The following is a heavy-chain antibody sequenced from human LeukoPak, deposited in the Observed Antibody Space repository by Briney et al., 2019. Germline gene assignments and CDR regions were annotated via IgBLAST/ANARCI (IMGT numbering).Heavy chain of an antibody. J-gene: IGHJ6*03. CDR3: ARECYDFWSGPFRYYYYYMDV. CDR2: MNPNSGNT. V-gene: IGHV1-8*01. CDR1: GYTFTSYD. D-gene: IGHD3-3*01. Sequence: ASVKVSCKASGYTFTSYDINWVRQATGQGLEWMGWMNPNSGNTGYAQKFQGRVTMTRNTSISTAYIELSSLRSEDTAVYYCARECYDFWSGPFRYYYYYMDVWGKGTTVTVSS.